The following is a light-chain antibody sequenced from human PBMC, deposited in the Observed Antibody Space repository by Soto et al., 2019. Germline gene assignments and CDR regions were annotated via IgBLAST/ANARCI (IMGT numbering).Light chain of an antibody. Sequence: QSVLTQPTSVCGSPGQSIAISCTGTSSDVGGYNYVSWYQHHPGKAPKLMICDVSDRPSGVSNRFSGSKSGNTASLTISGLQAEDEADIYCSTYTSSSTPWVFGTGTKVTVL. CDR2: DVS. CDR3: STYTSSSTPWV. V-gene: IGLV2-14*03. CDR1: SSDVGGYNY. J-gene: IGLJ1*01.